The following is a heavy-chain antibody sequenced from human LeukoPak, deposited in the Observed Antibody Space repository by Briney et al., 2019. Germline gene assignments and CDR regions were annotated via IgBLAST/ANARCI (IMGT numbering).Heavy chain of an antibody. CDR3: ARDRTSYSGYDFYYYGMDV. CDR2: IIPIFGTA. D-gene: IGHD5-12*01. V-gene: IGHV1-69*13. CDR1: GGTFSSYA. Sequence: SVKVSCKASGGTFSSYAISWVQQAPGQGLEWMGGIIPIFGTANYAQKFQGRVTITADESTSTAYMELSSLRSEDTAVYYCARDRTSYSGYDFYYYGMDVWGQGTTVTVSS. J-gene: IGHJ6*02.